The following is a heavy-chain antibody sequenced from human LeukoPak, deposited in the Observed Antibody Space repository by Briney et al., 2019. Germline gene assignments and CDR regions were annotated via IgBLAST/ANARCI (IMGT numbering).Heavy chain of an antibody. CDR2: INHSGST. D-gene: IGHD6-19*01. V-gene: IGHV4-34*01. CDR1: GGSFSGYY. Sequence: PSETLSLTCAVYGGSFSGYYWSWIRQPPGKGLEWIGEINHSGSTNYNPSLKSRVTISVDTSKNQSSLKLSSVTAADTAVYYCARGDSSGWYDYWGQGTLVTVSS. CDR3: ARGDSSGWYDY. J-gene: IGHJ4*02.